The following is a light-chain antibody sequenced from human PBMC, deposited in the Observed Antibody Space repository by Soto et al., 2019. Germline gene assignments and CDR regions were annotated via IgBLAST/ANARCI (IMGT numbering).Light chain of an antibody. Sequence: QSLLTQSPSASGSPGQSVTISCTGTKNDIGVYDFVSWYQHHPGKAPRLIIYEVVQRPSGVPDRFSGSKSGNTASLTVSGLPAAAEADHFCKSYACRNTYAFGKRTKVTVL. CDR3: KSYACRNTYA. V-gene: IGLV2-8*01. J-gene: IGLJ1*01. CDR1: KNDIGVYDF. CDR2: EVV.